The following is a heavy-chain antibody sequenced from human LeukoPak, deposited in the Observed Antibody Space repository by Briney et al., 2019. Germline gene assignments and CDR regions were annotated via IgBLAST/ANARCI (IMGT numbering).Heavy chain of an antibody. D-gene: IGHD3-3*01. Sequence: SETLSLTCTVSGGSISSYYWSWIRQPPGKGLEWIGYIYYSGSTNYNPSLKSRVTISADTSKNQFSLRLSSVTAADTAVYYCARLQFLSGGYYAFDSWGQGSQVSVSS. CDR1: GGSISSYY. J-gene: IGHJ4*02. CDR2: IYYSGST. CDR3: ARLQFLSGGYYAFDS. V-gene: IGHV4-59*12.